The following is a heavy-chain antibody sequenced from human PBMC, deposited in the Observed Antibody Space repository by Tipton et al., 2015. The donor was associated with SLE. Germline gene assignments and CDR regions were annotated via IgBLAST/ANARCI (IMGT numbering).Heavy chain of an antibody. CDR1: GGSFSGYY. CDR3: ARARRGCDY. J-gene: IGHJ4*02. V-gene: IGHV4-34*01. Sequence: TLSLTCAVYGGSFSGYYLSWIRQPPGKGLEWIGEINHSGSTNYNPSLKSRVTISVDTSKNQFSLKLSSVTAADTAVYYCARARRGCDYWGQGTLVTVSS. D-gene: IGHD3-10*01. CDR2: INHSGST.